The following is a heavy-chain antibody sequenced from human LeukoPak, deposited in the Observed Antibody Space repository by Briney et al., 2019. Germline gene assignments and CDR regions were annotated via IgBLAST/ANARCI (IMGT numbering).Heavy chain of an antibody. CDR1: GFTFSSYA. CDR3: AKNERYSSSWSLDAFDI. Sequence: PGGSLRLSCAASGFTFSSYAMHWVRQAPGKGLEWVAVISYDGSNKYYADSVKGRFTISRDNSKNTLYLQMNSLRAEDTAVYYCAKNERYSSSWSLDAFDIWGQGTMVTVSS. CDR2: ISYDGSNK. D-gene: IGHD6-13*01. J-gene: IGHJ3*02. V-gene: IGHV3-30-3*02.